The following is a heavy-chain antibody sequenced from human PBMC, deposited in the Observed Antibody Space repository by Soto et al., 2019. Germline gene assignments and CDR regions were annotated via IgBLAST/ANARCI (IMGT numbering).Heavy chain of an antibody. CDR2: IYWDDDK. Sequence: PTQNLTLTCTFTGFSLSTSGVGVGWIRQPPGKALEWLALIYWDDDKRYSPSLKSRLTITKDTSKNQVVLTMTNMDPVDTATYYCAHSPDSAGAAYNWFDPWGQGTMVTVSS. D-gene: IGHD6-25*01. CDR3: AHSPDSAGAAYNWFDP. CDR1: GFSLSTSGVG. V-gene: IGHV2-5*02. J-gene: IGHJ5*02.